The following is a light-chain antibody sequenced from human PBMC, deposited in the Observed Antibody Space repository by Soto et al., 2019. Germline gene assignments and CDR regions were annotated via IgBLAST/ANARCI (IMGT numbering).Light chain of an antibody. CDR3: QQYDTSYT. V-gene: IGKV3-20*01. J-gene: IGKJ2*01. CDR1: EPIGYNY. Sequence: EIVLTQFPGTLSLSPGERATLSCRASEPIGYNYLAWYQQQPGLAPTLHIYDASTRAPGIPDRFSGSGSGTDVTLTISRVEPGDFAVYYCQQYDTSYTFGPGTKLEI. CDR2: DAS.